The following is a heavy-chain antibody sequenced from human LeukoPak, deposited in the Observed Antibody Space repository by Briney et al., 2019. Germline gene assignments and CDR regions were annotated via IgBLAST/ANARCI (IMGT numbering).Heavy chain of an antibody. D-gene: IGHD3-3*01. V-gene: IGHV4-59*01. J-gene: IGHJ6*02. CDR1: GGSISSYH. CDR3: TRSLGVVIHGGMDV. CDR2: IYYTRST. Sequence: SETLSLTCTVSGGSISSYHWSWIRQPPREGLEWIGHIYYTRSTNYNPSLKSRVTISLDTSKNQFSLKLSSVTAADTAVYYCTRSLGVVIHGGMDVWGQGTTVTVSS.